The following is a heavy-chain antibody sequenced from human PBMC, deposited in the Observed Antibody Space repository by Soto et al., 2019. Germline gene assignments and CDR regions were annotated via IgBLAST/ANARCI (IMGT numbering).Heavy chain of an antibody. CDR2: INHSGST. CDR3: AGKYSSGWYHFDY. Sequence: QVQLQQWGAGLLKPSETLSLTCAVYGGSFSGYYWSWIRQPPGKGLEWIGEINHSGSTNYNPSLKSRVTISVDTSKSQFSLKLSSVTAADTAVYYCAGKYSSGWYHFDYWGQGTLVTVAS. V-gene: IGHV4-34*01. D-gene: IGHD6-19*01. J-gene: IGHJ4*02. CDR1: GGSFSGYY.